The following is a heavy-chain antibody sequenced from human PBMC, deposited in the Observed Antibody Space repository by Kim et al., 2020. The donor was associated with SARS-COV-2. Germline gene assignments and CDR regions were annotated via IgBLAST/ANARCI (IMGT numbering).Heavy chain of an antibody. J-gene: IGHJ6*02. D-gene: IGHD6-13*01. CDR3: ARIGFGLTAAGIYYYGMDV. Sequence: GESLKISCKGSGYSFTSYWIGWVRQMPGKGLEWMGIIYPGDSDTRYSPSFQGQVTISADKSISTAYLQWSSLKASDTAMYYCARIGFGLTAAGIYYYGMDVWGQGTTVTVSS. CDR2: IYPGDSDT. V-gene: IGHV5-51*01. CDR1: GYSFTSYW.